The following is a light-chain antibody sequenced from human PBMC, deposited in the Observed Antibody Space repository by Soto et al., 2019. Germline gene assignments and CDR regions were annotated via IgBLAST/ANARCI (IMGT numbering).Light chain of an antibody. J-gene: IGLJ1*01. V-gene: IGLV1-51*01. CDR3: GTWDSSLSLYV. CDR2: DNN. CDR1: NPNIGNNY. Sequence: HSALKQPPSVSPAPGQKVPSSFPGENPNIGNNYVSWYQQLPGTAPKLLIYDNNKRPSGIPDRFSGSKSGTSATLGITGLQTGDEADYYCGTWDSSLSLYVFGTGTKVTVL.